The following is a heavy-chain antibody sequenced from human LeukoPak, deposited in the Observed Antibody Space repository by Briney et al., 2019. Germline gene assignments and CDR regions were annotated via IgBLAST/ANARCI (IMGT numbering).Heavy chain of an antibody. Sequence: SEPLSLTCTVSGGSISIYYWSWIRQPPGKGLEWIGYIYTSGSTNYNPSLKSRVTISVDTSKTQFYLKLSSVTAADTAVYYCARLATLDDAFDIWGQGTMVTVSS. D-gene: IGHD5-12*01. J-gene: IGHJ3*02. CDR1: GGSISIYY. CDR3: ARLATLDDAFDI. CDR2: IYTSGST. V-gene: IGHV4-4*09.